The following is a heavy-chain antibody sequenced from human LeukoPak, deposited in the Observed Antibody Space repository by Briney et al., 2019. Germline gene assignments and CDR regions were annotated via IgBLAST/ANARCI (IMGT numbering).Heavy chain of an antibody. D-gene: IGHD7-27*01. Sequence: GESLKISYKGSGYSITSYWIGWVRQMPGKGLEWMGIIYPGDSDTRYSPSFQGQVTISADKSISTAYLQWSSLKASDTAIYYCARTHQLGGDAFDIWGQGTMVTVSS. V-gene: IGHV5-51*01. CDR1: GYSITSYW. CDR3: ARTHQLGGDAFDI. CDR2: IYPGDSDT. J-gene: IGHJ3*02.